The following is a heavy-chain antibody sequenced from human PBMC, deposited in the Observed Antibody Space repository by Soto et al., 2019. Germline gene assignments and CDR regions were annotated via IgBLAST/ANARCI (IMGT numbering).Heavy chain of an antibody. V-gene: IGHV3-21*01. CDR2: ISSSSSYI. Sequence: GALRLSCAASGFTFSSYSMNWVRQAPGKGLEWVSSISSSSSYIYYADSVKGRFTISRDNAKNSLYLQMNSLRAEDTAVYYCARGDSSGLDYWGQGTLVTVSS. J-gene: IGHJ4*02. CDR1: GFTFSSYS. D-gene: IGHD3-22*01. CDR3: ARGDSSGLDY.